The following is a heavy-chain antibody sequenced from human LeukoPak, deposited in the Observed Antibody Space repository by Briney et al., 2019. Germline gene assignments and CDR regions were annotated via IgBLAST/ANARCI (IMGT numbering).Heavy chain of an antibody. J-gene: IGHJ4*02. CDR3: AKDGLSGWYYFDY. CDR1: GFTFSSYG. CDR2: IWYDGSNK. V-gene: IGHV3-30*02. Sequence: PGGSLRLSCAASGFTFSSYGMHWVRQAPGKGLEWVAFIWYDGSNKYYADSVKGRFTISRDNSKNTLYLQMNSLRVEDTAVYYCAKDGLSGWYYFDYWGQGTLVTVSS. D-gene: IGHD6-19*01.